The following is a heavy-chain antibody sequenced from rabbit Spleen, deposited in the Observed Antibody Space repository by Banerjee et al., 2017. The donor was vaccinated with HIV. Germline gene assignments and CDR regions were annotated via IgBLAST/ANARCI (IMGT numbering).Heavy chain of an antibody. CDR1: GFDFSSSA. D-gene: IGHD1-1*01. Sequence: QEQLVESGGGLVTLGGSLTLSCKASGFDFSSSAMCWVRQAPGKGLEWIGFIYTGNGKNYYASWAKGRFTISKTSSTTVTLQVTSLTAADTATYFCTRDDGSGHYIDGYFNLWGQGTLVTVS. CDR2: IYTGNGKN. V-gene: IGHV1S45*01. J-gene: IGHJ4*01. CDR3: TRDDGSGHYIDGYFNL.